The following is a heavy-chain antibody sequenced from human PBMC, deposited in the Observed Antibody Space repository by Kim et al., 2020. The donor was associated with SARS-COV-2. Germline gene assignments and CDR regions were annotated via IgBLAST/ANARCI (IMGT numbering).Heavy chain of an antibody. J-gene: IGHJ3*02. V-gene: IGHV4-59*13. D-gene: IGHD5-12*01. Sequence: SETLSLTCTVSGGSISSYYWSWIRQPPGKGLEWIGYIYYSGSTNYNPSLKSRVTISVDTSKNQFSLKLSSVTAADTAVYYCARDRRWLQQSGAFDIWGQG. CDR2: IYYSGST. CDR3: ARDRRWLQQSGAFDI. CDR1: GGSISSYY.